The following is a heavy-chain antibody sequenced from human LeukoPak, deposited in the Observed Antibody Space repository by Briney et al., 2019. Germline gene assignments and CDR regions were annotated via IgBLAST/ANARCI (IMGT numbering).Heavy chain of an antibody. CDR1: GFTFSSYG. D-gene: IGHD3-22*01. CDR2: ISYDGSNK. V-gene: IGHV3-30*18. J-gene: IGHJ4*02. Sequence: GGSLRLSCAASGFTFSSYGMHWVRQAPGKGLEWVAVISYDGSNKYYADSVKGRFTISRDNSKNTLYLQMNSLRAEDTAVYYCAKVLYYYDSSGEFDHWGQGTLVTVSS. CDR3: AKVLYYYDSSGEFDH.